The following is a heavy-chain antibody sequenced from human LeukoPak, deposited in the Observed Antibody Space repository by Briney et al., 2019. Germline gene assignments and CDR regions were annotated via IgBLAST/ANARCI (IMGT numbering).Heavy chain of an antibody. J-gene: IGHJ4*02. V-gene: IGHV3-30*04. D-gene: IGHD4-17*01. CDR3: ATDYGDYEPIDY. CDR2: ISFDGTNK. CDR1: GVSLSNYA. Sequence: GGSLRLSCTASGVSLSNYAMHWVRRPRGRAREWVAVISFDGTNKYYGDSVEGRFSVSRDNSKNTLYLQMNSLRPDDTAMYYCATDYGDYEPIDYWGQGTLVTVSS.